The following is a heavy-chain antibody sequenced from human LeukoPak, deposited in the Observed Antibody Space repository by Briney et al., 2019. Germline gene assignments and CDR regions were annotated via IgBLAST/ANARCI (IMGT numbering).Heavy chain of an antibody. D-gene: IGHD1-26*01. CDR3: VRPGPSGSYAY. J-gene: IGHJ4*02. V-gene: IGHV5-10-1*01. CDR2: IDPSDSHT. Sequence: GESLKISCKGSGYTYTNYWIIWVRQMPGKGLEWMGRIDPSDSHTNYGPSFQGHVTISADKSISTAYLQWSSLKASDTAVYYCVRPGPSGSYAYWGPGTLVIVSS. CDR1: GYTYTNYW.